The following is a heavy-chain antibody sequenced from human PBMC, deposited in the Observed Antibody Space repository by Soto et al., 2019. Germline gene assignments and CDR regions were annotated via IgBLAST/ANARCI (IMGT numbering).Heavy chain of an antibody. Sequence: EVQVVESGGGLVKPGGSLRLSCAASGFPFTNGWMNWVRQAPGKGLEWVGRIKSRTDGGTADYAAPVKGRFTISRDDSKNTVYQQMNSMKTEDRDVYYCTTVGGHMAAVVGYWGQGTLGTVSS. D-gene: IGHD6-13*01. CDR1: GFPFTNGW. CDR3: TTVGGHMAAVVGY. CDR2: IKSRTDGGTA. J-gene: IGHJ4*02. V-gene: IGHV3-15*07.